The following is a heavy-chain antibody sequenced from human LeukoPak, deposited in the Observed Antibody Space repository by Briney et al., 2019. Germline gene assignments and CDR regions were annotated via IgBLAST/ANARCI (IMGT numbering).Heavy chain of an antibody. J-gene: IGHJ4*02. CDR1: GFTFRNYE. V-gene: IGHV3-48*03. D-gene: IGHD3-10*01. CDR2: ISRDGSTV. CDR3: ARDLGDWYSSGFDD. Sequence: PGGFLRLSCAGSGFTFRNYEMSWVRQAPGKGLEWVSHISRDGSTVYYRDSVKGRFTISRDNVKNSLYLHMNSLRVEDTGVYYCARDLGDWYSSGFDDWGQGSLVIVSS.